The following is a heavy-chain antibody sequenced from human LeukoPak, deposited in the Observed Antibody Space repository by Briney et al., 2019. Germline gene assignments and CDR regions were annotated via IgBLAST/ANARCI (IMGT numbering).Heavy chain of an antibody. CDR3: ARTTTSGTFFDY. Sequence: GGSLRLCCSASGFTFGNYEMNWVRQAPGKGLVWLSYISNSGSSIYYSDSVKGRFTISRDNAKNSLYLQINSLRVEDTAVYYCARTTTSGTFFDYWGQGTQVTVSS. CDR1: GFTFGNYE. V-gene: IGHV3-48*03. CDR2: ISNSGSSI. J-gene: IGHJ4*02. D-gene: IGHD6-19*01.